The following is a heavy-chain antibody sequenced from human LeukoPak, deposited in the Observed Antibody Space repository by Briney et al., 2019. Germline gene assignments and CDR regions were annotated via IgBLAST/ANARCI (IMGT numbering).Heavy chain of an antibody. V-gene: IGHV1-3*01. Sequence: ASVKVSCKASGYTFTNYAIHWVRQDPGQRLEWMGWIDGGNGNTKYSQEFQGRVTFTRDTSASTAYMELSSLISEDTAVYYCARYFGSGGLDYWGQGTLVTVSS. CDR1: GYTFTNYA. J-gene: IGHJ4*02. CDR3: ARYFGSGGLDY. CDR2: IDGGNGNT. D-gene: IGHD3-10*01.